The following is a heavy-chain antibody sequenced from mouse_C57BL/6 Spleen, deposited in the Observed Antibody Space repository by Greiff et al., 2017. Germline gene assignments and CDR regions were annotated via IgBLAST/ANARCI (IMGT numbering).Heavy chain of an antibody. Sequence: VKLQQPGTELVKPGASVKLSCKASGYTFTSYWMHWVKQRPGQGLEWIGNINPSNGGTNYNEKFKSKATLTVDKTSSPAYMQLSSLTSEDAAVNYFARSGDSSGSFAYWGQGTLVTVSA. CDR3: ARSGDSSGSFAY. J-gene: IGHJ3*01. V-gene: IGHV1-53*01. CDR1: GYTFTSYW. D-gene: IGHD3-2*02. CDR2: INPSNGGT.